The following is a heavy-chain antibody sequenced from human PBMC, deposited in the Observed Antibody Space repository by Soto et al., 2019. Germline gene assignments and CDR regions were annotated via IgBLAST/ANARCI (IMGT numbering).Heavy chain of an antibody. CDR1: GFTFSSYA. Sequence: EVQLLESGGGLVQPGGSLRLSCAASGFTFSSYAMSWVRQAPGKGLEWVSAISGSGGSTYYADSVKGRFTISRDNSKNTLYLQMNSLRAEDTAVYYCAKDQDADRAPAHDYGDYRPPSRVPPLGYYYYYYGMDVWGQGTTVTVSS. J-gene: IGHJ6*02. D-gene: IGHD4-17*01. CDR2: ISGSGGST. V-gene: IGHV3-23*01. CDR3: AKDQDADRAPAHDYGDYRPPSRVPPLGYYYYYYGMDV.